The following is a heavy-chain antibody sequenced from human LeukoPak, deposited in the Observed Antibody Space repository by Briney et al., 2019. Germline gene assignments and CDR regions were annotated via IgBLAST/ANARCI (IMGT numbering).Heavy chain of an antibody. CDR1: GYSFTNYW. CDR3: ERRAMVESFDP. V-gene: IGHV5-51*01. D-gene: IGHD5-18*01. CDR2: IYPGDSDT. Sequence: GESLKISCKGSGYSFTNYWIGWVRQMPGKGLEWMGIIYPGDSDTRYSPSFQGQVTISADKSISTAYLQWSSLKASDTAMYYCERRAMVESFDPWGQGTLVTVSS. J-gene: IGHJ5*02.